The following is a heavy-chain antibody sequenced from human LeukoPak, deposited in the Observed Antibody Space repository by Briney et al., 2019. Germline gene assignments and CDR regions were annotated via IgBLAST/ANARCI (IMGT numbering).Heavy chain of an antibody. CDR3: ARSVEGYCSGTSCYYYYYYMDV. Sequence: SETLSLTCTVSGGSISSGSYCWGWIRQPPGKGLEWIGYIYYSGSTNYNPSLKSRVTISVDTSKNQFSLKLSSVTAADTAVYYCARSVEGYCSGTSCYYYYYYMDVWGKGTTVTVSS. D-gene: IGHD2-15*01. J-gene: IGHJ6*03. V-gene: IGHV4-61*01. CDR2: IYYSGST. CDR1: GGSISSGSYC.